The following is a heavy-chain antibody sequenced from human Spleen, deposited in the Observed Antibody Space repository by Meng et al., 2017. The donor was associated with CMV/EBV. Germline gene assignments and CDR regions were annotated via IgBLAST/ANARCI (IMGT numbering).Heavy chain of an antibody. J-gene: IGHJ4*02. D-gene: IGHD6-19*01. CDR2: ISGNSGYF. CDR1: GFIFSNYN. V-gene: IGHV3-21*01. CDR3: ARELRTSVAGYDY. Sequence: EVPLVESGGGLVKPGGSRRLCCAASGFIFSNYNLNWVRQAPGKGLEWVSSISGNSGYFYYADSVKGRFTISRDNAKSSLYLQMDSLRAEDTAIYYCARELRTSVAGYDYWAQGTLVTVSS.